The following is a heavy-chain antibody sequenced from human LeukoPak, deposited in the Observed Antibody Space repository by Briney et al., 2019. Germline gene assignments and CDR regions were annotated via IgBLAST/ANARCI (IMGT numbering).Heavy chain of an antibody. CDR3: ARGWRMFDY. V-gene: IGHV3-53*01. D-gene: IGHD1-1*01. Sequence: GGSLRLSCAASGVSVSNDYISWVRQAPGKGLEWVSVIYSGGNTYYADSVKGRFTISRDNSKNTVYLQMNTVRAEDTAVYYCARGWRMFDYWGQGTLVTVSS. J-gene: IGHJ4*02. CDR2: IYSGGNT. CDR1: GVSVSNDY.